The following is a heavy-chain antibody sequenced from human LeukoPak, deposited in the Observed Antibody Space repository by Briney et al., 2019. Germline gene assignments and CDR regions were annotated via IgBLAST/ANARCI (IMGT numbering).Heavy chain of an antibody. CDR1: GGSFSGYY. CDR2: INHSGST. CDR3: ARDNSVGETAWWFDP. D-gene: IGHD1-26*01. Sequence: SETLSLTCAVYGGSFSGYYWSWIRQPPGKGLEWIGEINHSGSTNYNPSLKSRLSFSIDTSKNQFSLKLTSMTAADTAVYYCARDNSVGETAWWFDPWGQGTLVTVSS. V-gene: IGHV4-34*01. J-gene: IGHJ5*02.